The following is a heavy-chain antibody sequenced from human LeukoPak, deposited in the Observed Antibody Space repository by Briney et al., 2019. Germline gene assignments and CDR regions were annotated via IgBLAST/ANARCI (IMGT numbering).Heavy chain of an antibody. CDR2: ISSSGSTI. CDR3: AKVGGVPTTDY. D-gene: IGHD5-12*01. J-gene: IGHJ4*02. V-gene: IGHV3-11*04. CDR1: GFTFSDYY. Sequence: GGSLRLSCAASGFTFSDYYMSWIRQAPGKGLEWVSYISSSGSTIYYADSVKGRFTISRDNSRNTVSLQLNSLRAEDTAVYFCAKVGGVPTTDYWGQGTLVTVSS.